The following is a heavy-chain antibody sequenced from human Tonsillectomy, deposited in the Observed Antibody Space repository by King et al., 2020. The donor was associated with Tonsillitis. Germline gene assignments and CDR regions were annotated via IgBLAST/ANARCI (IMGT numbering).Heavy chain of an antibody. D-gene: IGHD1-26*01. CDR2: MYYRGTI. V-gene: IGHV4-39*01. CDR1: GGSISTSDQD. CDR3: ARYVSGSFDY. J-gene: IGHJ4*02. Sequence: QLQESGPGVVKPSETLSLTCTVSGGSISTSDQDWAWILQPPGKGLEWIGYMYYRGTIFYNPSLKSRVTISGGTSENRFSLKLSFVTAADTAVYFCARYVSGSFDYWGQGALVTVSS.